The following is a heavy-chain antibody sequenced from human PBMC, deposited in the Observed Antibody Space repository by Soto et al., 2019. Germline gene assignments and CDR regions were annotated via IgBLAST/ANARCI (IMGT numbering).Heavy chain of an antibody. J-gene: IGHJ4*02. V-gene: IGHV3-74*01. CDR2: IKGDEITT. CDR3: ARGLYGAYGQDF. CDR1: GFTFSNHR. D-gene: IGHD4-17*01. Sequence: GGALRLSFSTSGFTFSNHRIHWVPPAPGKGLVWVSRIKGDEITTNYADSVKGRFTISRDNAKNTVFLQMHSLRAEDTALYYCARGLYGAYGQDFWGQGILVTVSS.